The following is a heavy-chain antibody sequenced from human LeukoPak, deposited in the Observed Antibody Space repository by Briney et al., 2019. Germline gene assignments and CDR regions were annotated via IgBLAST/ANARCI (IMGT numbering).Heavy chain of an antibody. CDR1: GGSISSSSDY. CDR2: IYYHENT. D-gene: IGHD1-1*01. Sequence: SETLSLTCTVSGGSISSSSDYWGWIRQAPGKALEWIGSIYYHENTYYNSSLKSRVTISADTSKNQFSLKLNSVTAADTAVYFCARRAYSAAYWKHFDYWGQGTLVTVSS. CDR3: ARRAYSAAYWKHFDY. V-gene: IGHV4-39*01. J-gene: IGHJ4*02.